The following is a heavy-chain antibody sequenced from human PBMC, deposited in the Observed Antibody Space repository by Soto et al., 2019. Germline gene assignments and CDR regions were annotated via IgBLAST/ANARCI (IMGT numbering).Heavy chain of an antibody. CDR1: GGSISSYY. CDR2: IYYSGSS. V-gene: IGHV4-59*01. Sequence: SETLSLTCTVSGGSISSYYWSWIRQPPGKGLEWIGYIYYSGSSNYNPSLKSRVTISLDTSKNQFSLKLSSVTAADTVVYYCARDFIVGAPDYFDYWGQGTLVTVSS. CDR3: ARDFIVGAPDYFDY. D-gene: IGHD1-26*01. J-gene: IGHJ4*02.